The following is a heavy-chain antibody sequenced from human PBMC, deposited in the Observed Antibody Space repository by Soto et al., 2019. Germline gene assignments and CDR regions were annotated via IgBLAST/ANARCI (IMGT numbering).Heavy chain of an antibody. Sequence: QVQLQESGPGLVKPSETLSLTCTVSGGSISSYYWSWIRQPPGKGLEWIGYIYYSGSTNYNPSLKSRVTISVDTSKNQFSLKLSSVTAADTAVYYCARDGGYSSGWYGSYGMDVWGQGTTVTVSS. J-gene: IGHJ6*02. CDR2: IYYSGST. D-gene: IGHD6-19*01. CDR1: GGSISSYY. CDR3: ARDGGYSSGWYGSYGMDV. V-gene: IGHV4-59*01.